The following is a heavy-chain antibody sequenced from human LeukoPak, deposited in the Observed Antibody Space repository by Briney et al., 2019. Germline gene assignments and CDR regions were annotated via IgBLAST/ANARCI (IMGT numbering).Heavy chain of an antibody. D-gene: IGHD3/OR15-3a*01. Sequence: GGSLRLSCAASGFIFSRYWMSWVRQAPGKGLEWVANINQNGNETYYVDSVRGRFTISRDTAKNSLSLQMNSLKEEDTAVYYCATDKGTRDWWAQGTLVTVSS. CDR3: ATDKGTRDW. CDR1: GFIFSRYW. V-gene: IGHV3-7*03. CDR2: INQNGNET. J-gene: IGHJ4*02.